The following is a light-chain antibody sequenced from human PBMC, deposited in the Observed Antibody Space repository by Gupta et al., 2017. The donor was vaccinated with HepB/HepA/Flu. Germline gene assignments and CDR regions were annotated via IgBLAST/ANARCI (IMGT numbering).Light chain of an antibody. V-gene: IGLV4-60*03. J-gene: IGLJ3*02. Sequence: QPVLTHSSSASASRGSSVKLTCTLSSGHSGYIIAWHQEQPGKAPRYLMKVERGGNYNRGSGVPDRFSVSSSGADSYLTIANLQSEDEADYYCQTWDSNTRVFGGGTKLTVL. CDR2: VERGGNY. CDR1: SGHSGYI. CDR3: QTWDSNTRV.